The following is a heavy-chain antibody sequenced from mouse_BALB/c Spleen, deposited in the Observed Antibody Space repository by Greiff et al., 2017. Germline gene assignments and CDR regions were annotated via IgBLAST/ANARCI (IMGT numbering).Heavy chain of an antibody. CDR2: ISSGGST. D-gene: IGHD2-4*01. J-gene: IGHJ3*01. Sequence: EVKVVESGGDLVKPGGSLKLSCAASGFTFSSYAMSWVRQTPEKRLEWVASISSGGSTYYPDSVKGRFTISRDNARNILYLQMSSLRSEDTAMYYCARSTMITGFAYWGQGTLVTVSA. V-gene: IGHV5-6-5*01. CDR3: ARSTMITGFAY. CDR1: GFTFSSYA.